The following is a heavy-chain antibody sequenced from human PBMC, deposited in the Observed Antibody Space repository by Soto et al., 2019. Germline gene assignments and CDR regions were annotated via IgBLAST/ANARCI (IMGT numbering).Heavy chain of an antibody. V-gene: IGHV4-30-2*01. CDR1: GDSITGVGYS. CDR2: IYHTGTT. D-gene: IGHD3-3*01. J-gene: IGHJ6*02. CDR3: AATVFGEYSQYALDV. Sequence: PWETLSLTCAVSGDSITGVGYSWSWIRQPLGKALEWIGYIYHTGTTYYTAALKSRVTISLDRSKNRISLSLNSVTAADTAVYYCAATVFGEYSQYALDVLGQGTTVTVSS.